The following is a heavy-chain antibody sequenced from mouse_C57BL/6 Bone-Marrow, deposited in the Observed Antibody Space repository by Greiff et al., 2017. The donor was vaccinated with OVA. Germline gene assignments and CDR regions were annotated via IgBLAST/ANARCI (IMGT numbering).Heavy chain of an antibody. CDR1: GYTFTSYG. V-gene: IGHV1-81*01. CDR3: ARDFAY. CDR2: IYPRSGNT. J-gene: IGHJ3*01. Sequence: QVQLQQSGAELARPGASVKLSCKASGYTFTSYGISWVKQRIGQGLEWIGEIYPRSGNTYYNEKFKGKATLTADKSSSTAYMELRSLTSEDSAVYFCARDFAYWGQGTLVTVSA.